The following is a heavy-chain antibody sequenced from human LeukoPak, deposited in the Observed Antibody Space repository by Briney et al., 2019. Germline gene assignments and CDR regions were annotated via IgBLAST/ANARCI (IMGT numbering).Heavy chain of an antibody. CDR1: GGSFSGYY. V-gene: IGHV4-34*01. CDR3: YSWNDAFDI. J-gene: IGHJ3*02. CDR2: INHSGST. D-gene: IGHD1-1*01. Sequence: SETPSLTCAVYGGSFSGYYWSWVRQPPGKGLEWIGEINHSGSTNYNPSLKSRVTISVDTSKNQFSLKLSSVTAADTAVYYCYSWNDAFDIWGQGTMVTVSS.